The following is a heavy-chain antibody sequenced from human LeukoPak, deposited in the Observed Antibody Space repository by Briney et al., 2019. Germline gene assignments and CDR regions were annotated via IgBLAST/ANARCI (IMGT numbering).Heavy chain of an antibody. CDR1: GYSFTSYW. J-gene: IGHJ4*02. V-gene: IGHV5-51*01. CDR3: ARHLGTAMVSPLGY. Sequence: GESLKISCKGSGYSFTSYWIGWVRQMPGKGLEWMGIIYPGDSDSRYSPSFQDQVTFSADKPISTAYLQWSSLKASDTAMYYCARHLGTAMVSPLGYWGQGTLVTVSS. D-gene: IGHD5-18*01. CDR2: IYPGDSDS.